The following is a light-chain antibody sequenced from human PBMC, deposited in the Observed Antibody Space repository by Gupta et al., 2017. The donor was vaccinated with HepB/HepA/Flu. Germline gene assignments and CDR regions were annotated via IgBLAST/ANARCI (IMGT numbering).Light chain of an antibody. V-gene: IGLV2-14*01. CDR3: SSFTSTSSLAV. CDR2: AVS. CDR1: SSDV. Sequence: QSALTQPASASGSPGQSITISCTGTSSDVSWYQQHPGKAPKLMIYAVSNRPARVSYRFSGSKSGDTASLTISGLQAEDEADYYCSSFTSTSSLAVFGGGTKVTVL. J-gene: IGLJ2*01.